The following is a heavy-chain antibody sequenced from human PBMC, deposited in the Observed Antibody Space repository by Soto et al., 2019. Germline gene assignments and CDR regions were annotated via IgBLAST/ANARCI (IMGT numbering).Heavy chain of an antibody. D-gene: IGHD6-19*01. CDR2: ISWNSGSI. CDR3: AKDRAAVAQTYDAFDI. CDR1: GFTFDDYA. J-gene: IGHJ3*02. V-gene: IGHV3-9*01. Sequence: GGSLRLSCAASGFTFDDYAMHWVRQAPGKGLEWVSGISWNSGSIGYADSVKGRFTISRDNAKNSLYLQMNSLRAEDTALYYCAKDRAAVAQTYDAFDIWGQGTMVTVSS.